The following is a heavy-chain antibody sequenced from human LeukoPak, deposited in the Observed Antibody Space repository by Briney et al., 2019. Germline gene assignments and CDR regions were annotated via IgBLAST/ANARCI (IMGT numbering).Heavy chain of an antibody. Sequence: GGSLRLSCAASGFTFSTYSINWVRQAPGNGLEWVSSISSSGSYIYYADSVKGRFTFSRDNAKNSLDLQMNSLRAEDTAVYYCARGGWSPSDAFDIWGQGTMVTVSS. CDR2: ISSSGSYI. J-gene: IGHJ3*02. CDR1: GFTFSTYS. D-gene: IGHD6-19*01. V-gene: IGHV3-21*01. CDR3: ARGGWSPSDAFDI.